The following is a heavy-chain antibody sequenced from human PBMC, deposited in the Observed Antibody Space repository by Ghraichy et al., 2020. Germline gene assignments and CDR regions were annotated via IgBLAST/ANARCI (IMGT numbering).Heavy chain of an antibody. D-gene: IGHD6-13*01. J-gene: IGHJ6*02. CDR3: AKDALAAADFYYYYGMDV. V-gene: IGHV3-23*01. CDR1: GFTFSSYA. CDR2: ISGSGGST. Sequence: GESLNISCAASGFTFSSYAMSWVRQAPGKGLEWVSAISGSGGSTYYADSVKGRFTISRDNSKNTLYLQMNSLRAEDTAVYYCAKDALAAADFYYYYGMDVWGQGTTVTVSS.